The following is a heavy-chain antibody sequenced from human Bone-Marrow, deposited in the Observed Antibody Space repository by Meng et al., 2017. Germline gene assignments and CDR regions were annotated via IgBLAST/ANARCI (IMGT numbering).Heavy chain of an antibody. CDR3: ARGRKSTAGWIQLWKLAY. CDR1: GGSFSGFF. V-gene: IGHV4-34*01. CDR2: INHSGST. D-gene: IGHD5-18*01. Sequence: VPRPRRGRGLLLPSEPLSLTCALYGGSFSGFFWSWIRQPPGKVLEWFAEINHSGSTNYTPSLKSRVTISVDTSKNQFSLKLSYVPAADTAVYYCARGRKSTAGWIQLWKLAYWGQRTLVTVSS. J-gene: IGHJ4*02.